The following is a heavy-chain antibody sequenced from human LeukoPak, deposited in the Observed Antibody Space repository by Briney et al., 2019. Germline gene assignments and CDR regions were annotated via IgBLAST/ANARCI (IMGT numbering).Heavy chain of an antibody. Sequence: GGSLRLSCAASGFTFSSYWMHWVRQAPGKGLVWVSRINSDGSSTSYADTVKGRFTISRDNAKNTLYLQMNSLRAEDTAVYYCARDPCWVKYQLLPNWFDPWGQGTLVTVSS. CDR3: ARDPCWVKYQLLPNWFDP. CDR2: INSDGSST. D-gene: IGHD2-2*01. J-gene: IGHJ5*02. V-gene: IGHV3-74*01. CDR1: GFTFSSYW.